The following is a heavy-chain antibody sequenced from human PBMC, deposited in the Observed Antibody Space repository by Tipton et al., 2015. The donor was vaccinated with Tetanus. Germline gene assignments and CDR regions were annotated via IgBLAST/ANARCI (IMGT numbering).Heavy chain of an antibody. J-gene: IGHJ4*02. CDR3: ARGPLENEGYFDS. Sequence: LRLSCIVSGGSMRSYYWSWIRQPPGKGLEWIGHIYSSGGARYNPSLKSRTTMSVDRSKNQFSLEVTSVTAADTAVYFCARGPLENEGYFDSWGQGILVTVTA. V-gene: IGHV4-59*01. CDR1: GGSMRSYY. CDR2: IYSSGGA. D-gene: IGHD1-1*01.